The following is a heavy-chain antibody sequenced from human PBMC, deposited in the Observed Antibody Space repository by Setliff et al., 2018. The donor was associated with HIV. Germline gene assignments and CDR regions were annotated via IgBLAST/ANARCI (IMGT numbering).Heavy chain of an antibody. J-gene: IGHJ1*01. D-gene: IGHD3-22*01. CDR1: GFTFSNYA. CDR2: ILSTGERT. Sequence: GGSLRLSCAASGFTFSNYAMSWVRQAPGEGLEWVSAILSTGERTFYADSVKGRFTISRNNSKNTLYLQMNSLRAEDTAVYYCAKGSVRMHYYDSSGYFQHWGQGTPVTVSS. CDR3: AKGSVRMHYYDSSGYFQH. V-gene: IGHV3-23*01.